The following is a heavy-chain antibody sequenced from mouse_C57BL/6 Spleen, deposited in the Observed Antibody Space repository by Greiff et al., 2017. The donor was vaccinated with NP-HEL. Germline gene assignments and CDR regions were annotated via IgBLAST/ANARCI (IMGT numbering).Heavy chain of an antibody. J-gene: IGHJ4*01. CDR3: ARYYYGSSPYYAMDY. V-gene: IGHV1-78*01. Sequence: QVQLKQSDAELVKPGASVKISCKVSGYTFTDHTIHWMKQRPEQGLEWIGYIYPRDGSTKYNEKFKGKATLTADKSSSPAYMQLNSLTSEDSAVYFCARYYYGSSPYYAMDYWGQGTSVTVSS. CDR1: GYTFTDHT. CDR2: IYPRDGST. D-gene: IGHD1-1*01.